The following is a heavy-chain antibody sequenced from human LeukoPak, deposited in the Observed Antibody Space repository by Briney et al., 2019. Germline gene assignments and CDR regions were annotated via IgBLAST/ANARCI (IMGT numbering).Heavy chain of an antibody. CDR1: GFTFSSYA. V-gene: IGHV3-23*01. CDR2: ISGSGGST. CDR3: AKSLPSVVVVTSNFDY. J-gene: IGHJ4*02. D-gene: IGHD3-22*01. Sequence: GRSLRLSCAASGFTFSSYAMSWVRQAPGKGLEWVSAISGSGGSTYYADSVKGRFTISRDNSKNTLYLQMNSLRAEDTAVHYCAKSLPSVVVVTSNFDYWGQGTLVTVSS.